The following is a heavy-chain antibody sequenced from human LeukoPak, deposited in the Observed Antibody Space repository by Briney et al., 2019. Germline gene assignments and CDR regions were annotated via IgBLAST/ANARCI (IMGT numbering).Heavy chain of an antibody. V-gene: IGHV1-24*01. D-gene: IGHD6-13*01. CDR2: FDPEDGET. Sequence: ASVKVSCKVSGYTLTELSMHWVRQAPGKGLEWVGGFDPEDGETTYAQKFQGRVTMTEDTSTDTAYMELSSLRSEDTAVYYCATGVAAAGWHFDYWGQGTLVTVSS. CDR3: ATGVAAAGWHFDY. J-gene: IGHJ4*02. CDR1: GYTLTELS.